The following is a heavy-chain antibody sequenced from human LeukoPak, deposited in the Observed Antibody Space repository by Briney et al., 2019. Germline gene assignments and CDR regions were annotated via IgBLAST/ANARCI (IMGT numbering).Heavy chain of an antibody. D-gene: IGHD2-2*01. V-gene: IGHV4-38-2*01. Sequence: SETLSLTCAVSGYSLSSGYYWGWIRQPPGKGLEWIGSIYHSGSTYYNPSLKSRVTISVDTSKNQFSLKLSSVTAADTAVYYCARGVVVPAATLYYFDYWGQGTLVTVSS. CDR1: GYSLSSGYY. J-gene: IGHJ4*02. CDR3: ARGVVVPAATLYYFDY. CDR2: IYHSGST.